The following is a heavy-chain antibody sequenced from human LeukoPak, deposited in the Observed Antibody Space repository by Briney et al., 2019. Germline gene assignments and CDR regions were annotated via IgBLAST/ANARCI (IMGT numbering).Heavy chain of an antibody. J-gene: IGHJ4*02. CDR2: IYTSGST. D-gene: IGHD1-1*01. CDR1: GGSISSGSYY. Sequence: SETLSLTCTVSGGSISSGSYYWSWIRQPAGKGLEWIGRIYTSGSTNYNPSLKSRVTISVDTSKNQFSLKLSSVTAADTAVYYCASGTPLDYWGQRTLVTVSS. CDR3: ASGTPLDY. V-gene: IGHV4-61*02.